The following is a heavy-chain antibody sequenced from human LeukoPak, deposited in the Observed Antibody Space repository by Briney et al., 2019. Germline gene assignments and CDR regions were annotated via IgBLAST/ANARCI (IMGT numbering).Heavy chain of an antibody. CDR2: ISGSGSSI. Sequence: GGSLRLSCAASGFTFSSYEMNWVRQAPGKGLEWVSYISGSGSSIYYADSAKGRFTISRDNAKNSLYLQMNSLRDEDTAMYYCARVPRGADNWFDPWGQGTLVTVSS. CDR1: GFTFSSYE. D-gene: IGHD3-10*01. V-gene: IGHV3-48*03. J-gene: IGHJ5*02. CDR3: ARVPRGADNWFDP.